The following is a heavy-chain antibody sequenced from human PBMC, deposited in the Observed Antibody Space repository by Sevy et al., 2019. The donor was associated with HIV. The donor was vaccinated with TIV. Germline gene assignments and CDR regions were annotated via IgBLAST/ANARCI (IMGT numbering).Heavy chain of an antibody. J-gene: IGHJ4*02. D-gene: IGHD3-22*01. CDR1: GYTLTEFS. CDR2: FDPEDAKT. CDR3: AITGEYYSDSSGYFDY. Sequence: ASVKVSCKISGYTLTEFSMHWVRQVPGKGLEWMGSFDPEDAKTIYAQKFQGRVTMTEDTSTDTAYMELRSLRSEDTAMYYCAITGEYYSDSSGYFDYWGQGTLVTVSS. V-gene: IGHV1-24*01.